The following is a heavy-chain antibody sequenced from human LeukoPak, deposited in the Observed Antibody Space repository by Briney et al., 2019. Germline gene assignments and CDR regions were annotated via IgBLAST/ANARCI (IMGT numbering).Heavy chain of an antibody. CDR2: ISGGGDKT. V-gene: IGHV3-23*01. D-gene: IGHD4-23*01. CDR3: AKERGGNSPYGMDV. Sequence: PGGSLRLSCAASGFTFSSNAVTWVRQAPGKGLEWVSAISGGGDKTHYADSVKGRFTISRDNSKNTLYLQMNSLRAEDTAVYYCAKERGGNSPYGMDVWGQGTTVTVSS. CDR1: GFTFSSNA. J-gene: IGHJ6*02.